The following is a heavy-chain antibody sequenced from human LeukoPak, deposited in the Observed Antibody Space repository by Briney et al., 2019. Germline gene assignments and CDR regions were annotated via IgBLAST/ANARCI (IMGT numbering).Heavy chain of an antibody. CDR3: ARSPPYCSGGSCYPLFDY. D-gene: IGHD2-15*01. Sequence: PGGSLRLSCAASGFTVSSNYMSWVRQAPGKGLEWVSVIYSGGSTYYADSVKGRFTISRDNSKNTLYLQMNSLRAEDTAVYYCARSPPYCSGGSCYPLFDYWGQGTLVTVSS. V-gene: IGHV3-66*01. J-gene: IGHJ4*02. CDR1: GFTVSSNY. CDR2: IYSGGST.